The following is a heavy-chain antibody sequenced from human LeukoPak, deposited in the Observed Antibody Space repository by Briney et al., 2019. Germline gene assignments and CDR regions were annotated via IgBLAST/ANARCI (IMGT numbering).Heavy chain of an antibody. CDR2: ISWNSGSI. CDR3: AKASSGWYGEYYYGMDV. J-gene: IGHJ6*02. Sequence: GGSLRLSCAASGFTFDDYAMHWVRQAPGKGLEWVSGISWNSGSIGYADSVKGRFTISRDNAKNSLYLQMNSLRAEDTALYYCAKASSGWYGEYYYGMDVWGQGTTVTVSS. D-gene: IGHD6-19*01. V-gene: IGHV3-9*01. CDR1: GFTFDDYA.